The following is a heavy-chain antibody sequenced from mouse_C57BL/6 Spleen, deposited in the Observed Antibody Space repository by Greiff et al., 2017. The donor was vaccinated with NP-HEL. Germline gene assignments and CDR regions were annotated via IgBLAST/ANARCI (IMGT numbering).Heavy chain of an antibody. J-gene: IGHJ3*01. CDR1: GFTFSSYA. V-gene: IGHV5-9-1*02. Sequence: EVKVVESGEGLVKPGGSLKLSCAASGFTFSSYAMSWVRQTPEKRLEWVAYISRGGDYNYYADTLKGRFTISRDNARNTLYLQMSSLKSEDTAMHYCTRDRGNYDFAYWGQGTLVTVSA. CDR3: TRDRGNYDFAY. D-gene: IGHD2-1*01. CDR2: ISRGGDYN.